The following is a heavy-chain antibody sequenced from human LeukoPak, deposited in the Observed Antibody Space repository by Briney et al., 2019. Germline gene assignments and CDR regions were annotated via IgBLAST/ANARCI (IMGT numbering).Heavy chain of an antibody. CDR3: ARGLEMTGPFGY. J-gene: IGHJ4*02. Sequence: QPGGSLRLSCAASGFTVSSDFMSWVRQAPGKGLEWVSVIYSGQNTYYADSVKGRFTISRDNSKNTVYLQMNRLRVEDTAVYYCARGLEMTGPFGYWGQGTLVTVSS. CDR1: GFTVSSDF. V-gene: IGHV3-66*02. D-gene: IGHD5-24*01. CDR2: IYSGQNT.